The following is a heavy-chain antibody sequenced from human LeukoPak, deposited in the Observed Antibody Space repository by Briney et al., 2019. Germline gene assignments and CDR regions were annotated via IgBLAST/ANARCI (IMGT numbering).Heavy chain of an antibody. CDR3: ARVLAARSGLNDY. Sequence: SETLSLTCAVYGGSFSGYYSRWIRQPPGKGLEWIGEINHSGSTNYNPSLKSRVTISVDTSKNQFSLKLSSVTAADTAVYYCARVLAARSGLNDYWGQGTLVTVSS. D-gene: IGHD6-6*01. CDR1: GGSFSGYY. V-gene: IGHV4-34*01. CDR2: INHSGST. J-gene: IGHJ4*02.